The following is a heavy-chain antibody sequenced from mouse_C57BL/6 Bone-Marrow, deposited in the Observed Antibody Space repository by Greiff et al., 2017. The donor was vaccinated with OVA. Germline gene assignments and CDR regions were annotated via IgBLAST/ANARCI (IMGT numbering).Heavy chain of an antibody. CDR3: ARDLNCAWFAY. CDR2: IWSGGST. V-gene: IGHV2-2*01. J-gene: IGHJ3*01. D-gene: IGHD4-1*01. Sequence: VQRVESGPGLVQPSQSLSITCTVSGFSLTSYGVHWVRQSPGKGLEWLGVIWSGGSTDYNAAFISRLSISKDNSKSQVFFKMNSLQADDTAIYYCARDLNCAWFAYWGQGTLVTVSA. CDR1: GFSLTSYG.